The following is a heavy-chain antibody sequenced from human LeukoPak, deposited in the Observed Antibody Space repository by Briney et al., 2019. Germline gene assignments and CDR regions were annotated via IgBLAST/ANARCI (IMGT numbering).Heavy chain of an antibody. J-gene: IGHJ4*02. CDR3: ARVGSSDLILTGYFDY. CDR1: GGSISSGDYY. D-gene: IGHD3-9*01. CDR2: IYYSGST. Sequence: SQTLSLTCTVSGGSISSGDYYWSWIRQPPGKGLEWIGYIYYSGSTYYNPSLKSRVTISVDTSKNQFSLKLSSVTAADTAVYYCARVGSSDLILTGYFDYWGQGTLVTVSS. V-gene: IGHV4-30-4*01.